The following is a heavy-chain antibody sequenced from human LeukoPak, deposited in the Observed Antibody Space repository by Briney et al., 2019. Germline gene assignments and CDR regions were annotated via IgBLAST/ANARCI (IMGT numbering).Heavy chain of an antibody. J-gene: IGHJ4*02. Sequence: GESLQISCQGSGYRFTSYWIGWVRPMPGKGLEWMGIIYPGDSDTRYSPSFQGQVTISADKSISTAYLQWSSLKASDTAMYYCARGERMVATLDYWGQGTLVTVSS. CDR1: GYRFTSYW. CDR3: ARGERMVATLDY. CDR2: IYPGDSDT. V-gene: IGHV5-51*01. D-gene: IGHD5-12*01.